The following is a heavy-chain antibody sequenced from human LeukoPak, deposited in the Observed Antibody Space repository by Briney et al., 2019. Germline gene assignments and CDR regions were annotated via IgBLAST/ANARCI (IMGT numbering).Heavy chain of an antibody. CDR3: ARDGGTTTNHYYFDY. CDR2: IWYDGSNK. V-gene: IGHV3-33*01. D-gene: IGHD1-7*01. J-gene: IGHJ4*02. CDR1: GFTFSSYG. Sequence: GGSLRLSCAASGFTFSSYGMHWVRQAPGKGLEWVAVIWYDGSNKYYADSVKGRFTISRDNSKNTLYLQMNSLRAEDTAVYYCARDGGTTTNHYYFDYWGQGTLVTVSS.